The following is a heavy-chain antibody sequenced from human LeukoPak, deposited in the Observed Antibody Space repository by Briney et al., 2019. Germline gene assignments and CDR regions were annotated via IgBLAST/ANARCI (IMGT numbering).Heavy chain of an antibody. D-gene: IGHD3-3*01. V-gene: IGHV4-38-2*01. CDR1: GYSISSGYY. Sequence: SETLSLTCAVSGYSISSGYYWGWIRQPPGKGLEWIGSIYHSGSTYYNPSLKSRVTISVDTSKNQFSLKLSSVTAADTAVYYCARRISGVVIILSSMGAFDIWGQGTMVTVSS. CDR3: ARRISGVVIILSSMGAFDI. CDR2: IYHSGST. J-gene: IGHJ3*02.